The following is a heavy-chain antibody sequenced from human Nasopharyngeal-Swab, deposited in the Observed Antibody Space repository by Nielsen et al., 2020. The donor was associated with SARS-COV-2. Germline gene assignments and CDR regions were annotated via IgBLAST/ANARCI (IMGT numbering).Heavy chain of an antibody. CDR3: APDCSGGSCYPAVGFDY. J-gene: IGHJ4*02. V-gene: IGHV3-7*01. D-gene: IGHD2-15*01. CDR2: INQDGSEK. Sequence: ETLSLTCAASGFTLGNYWTSWVRQAPGVGLEWVANINQDGSEKYYLDSVEGRFTISRDNAKNSLYLQMNSLRAEDTAVYYCAPDCSGGSCYPAVGFDYWGQGTLVTVSS. CDR1: GFTLGNYW.